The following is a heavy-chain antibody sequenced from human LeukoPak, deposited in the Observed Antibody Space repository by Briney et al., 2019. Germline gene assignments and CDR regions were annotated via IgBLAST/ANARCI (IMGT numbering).Heavy chain of an antibody. CDR3: AREKWYYDSSGYHYVGSYFDY. J-gene: IGHJ4*02. CDR1: GFTVSSNY. V-gene: IGHV3-53*01. D-gene: IGHD3-22*01. Sequence: GGSLRLSCAASGFTVSSNYMSWVRQAPGKGLEWVSVIYSGGSTYYADSVKGRFTISRDNSKNTLYLQMNSLRAEDTAVYYCAREKWYYDSSGYHYVGSYFDYWGQGTLVTVSS. CDR2: IYSGGST.